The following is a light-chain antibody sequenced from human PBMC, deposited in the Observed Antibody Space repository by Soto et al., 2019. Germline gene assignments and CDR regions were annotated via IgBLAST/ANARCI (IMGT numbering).Light chain of an antibody. Sequence: DVQMTQSPSSVSASVGDRVTITCRASQDIRRWLAWDQQKPGQAPKFLIYAASNLQSGDPSRFSGSGSGTDFALTISSLQPEYFATYYCPQGNNFPVTFGQGTRLEMK. CDR2: AAS. CDR3: PQGNNFPVT. CDR1: QDIRRW. V-gene: IGKV1D-12*01. J-gene: IGKJ5*01.